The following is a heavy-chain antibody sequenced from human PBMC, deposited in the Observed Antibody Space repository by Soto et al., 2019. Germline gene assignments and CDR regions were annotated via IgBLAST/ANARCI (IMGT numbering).Heavy chain of an antibody. CDR2: IYPGDSDT. Sequence: PGESLKISCKGSGYSFTSYWIGWVRQMPGKGLEWMGIIYPGDSDTRYSPSFQGQVTISADKSISTAYLQWSSLKASDTAMYYCASAYYGSGSQRGGYYYYGMDVWGQGTTVTVS. CDR1: GYSFTSYW. CDR3: ASAYYGSGSQRGGYYYYGMDV. V-gene: IGHV5-51*01. J-gene: IGHJ6*02. D-gene: IGHD3-10*01.